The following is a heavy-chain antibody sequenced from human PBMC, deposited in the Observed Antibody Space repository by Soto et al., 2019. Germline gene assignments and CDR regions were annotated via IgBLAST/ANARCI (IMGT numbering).Heavy chain of an antibody. Sequence: ASVKVSCKASGYTFTSYDINWVRQATGQGLEWMGWMNPNSGNTGYAQKLQGRVTMTRNTSISTAYMELRSLRSEDTAVYYCARDVEWLARGEAFDIWGQGTMATVSS. V-gene: IGHV1-8*01. CDR3: ARDVEWLARGEAFDI. CDR2: MNPNSGNT. CDR1: GYTFTSYD. D-gene: IGHD6-19*01. J-gene: IGHJ3*02.